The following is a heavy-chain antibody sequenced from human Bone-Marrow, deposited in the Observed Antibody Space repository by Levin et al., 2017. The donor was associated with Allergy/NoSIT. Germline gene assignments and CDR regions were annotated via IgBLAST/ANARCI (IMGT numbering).Heavy chain of an antibody. CDR2: ISTSITTI. Sequence: GGSLRLSCTASGFTFSAYSMNWVRQAPGKGLEWVSYISTSITTIYYADSVKGRFTISRDNAGNSLYLQMNSLRAEDTAVYYCARDVFPGMPAAGTWFSPWGQGTLVTVSS. V-gene: IGHV3-48*04. CDR3: ARDVFPGMPAAGTWFSP. CDR1: GFTFSAYS. D-gene: IGHD6-13*01. J-gene: IGHJ5*02.